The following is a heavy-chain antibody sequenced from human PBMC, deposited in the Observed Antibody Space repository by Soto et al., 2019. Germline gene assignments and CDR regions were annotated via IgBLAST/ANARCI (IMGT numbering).Heavy chain of an antibody. Sequence: GGSLRLSCAASGFTFSSYAMSCVRQAPGKGLEWVSSISGSGGGTYYADSVKGRFTISRDNSKNTLSLQMNSLRAEDTAVYYCAKSRGSGSYFNPSDAFDFWGQGTMVTVSS. CDR2: ISGSGGGT. V-gene: IGHV3-23*01. CDR1: GFTFSSYA. D-gene: IGHD3-10*01. J-gene: IGHJ3*01. CDR3: AKSRGSGSYFNPSDAFDF.